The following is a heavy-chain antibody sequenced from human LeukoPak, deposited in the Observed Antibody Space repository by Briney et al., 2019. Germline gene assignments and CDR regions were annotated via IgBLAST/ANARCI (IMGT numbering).Heavy chain of an antibody. D-gene: IGHD2/OR15-2a*01. V-gene: IGHV3-23*01. CDR2: IANIGGAT. Sequence: PGGSLRLSCVASGFTFSGSSMTWVRQAPGKGPECVSSIANIGGATLYADSVKGRFTISRDNSRNLLYLDMNSLIPDDTAVYYCARAAPYFLDIWGQGAMVTVSS. CDR3: ARAAPYFLDI. J-gene: IGHJ3*02. CDR1: GFTFSGSS.